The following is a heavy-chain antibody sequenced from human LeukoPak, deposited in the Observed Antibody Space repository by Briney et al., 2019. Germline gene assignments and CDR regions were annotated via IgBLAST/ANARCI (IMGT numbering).Heavy chain of an antibody. CDR3: ARDLYSSSSGFDY. J-gene: IGHJ4*02. CDR2: IKQDGSEK. Sequence: PGGSLRLSCAASGFTFSSYSMSWVRQAPGKGLEWVANIKQDGSEKYYVDSVKGRFTISRDNAKNSLYLQMNSLRAEDTAVYYCARDLYSSSSGFDYWGQGTLVTVSS. CDR1: GFTFSSYS. V-gene: IGHV3-7*01. D-gene: IGHD6-6*01.